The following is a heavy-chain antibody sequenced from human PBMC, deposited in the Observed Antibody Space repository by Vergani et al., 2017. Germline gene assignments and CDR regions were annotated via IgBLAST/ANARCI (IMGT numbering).Heavy chain of an antibody. Sequence: EVQLLESGGNLIQPGGSLRLSCTASGFTFSNYWMQWVRQAPGKGLMWVSRINSDGDSTSYADSVKGRFTISRDNAKNTLYLQMNSLRAEDTAVYYCAKEPQQLVFSGWFDPWGQGTLVTVSS. J-gene: IGHJ5*02. CDR3: AKEPQQLVFSGWFDP. V-gene: IGHV3-74*01. CDR1: GFTFSNYW. D-gene: IGHD6-13*01. CDR2: INSDGDST.